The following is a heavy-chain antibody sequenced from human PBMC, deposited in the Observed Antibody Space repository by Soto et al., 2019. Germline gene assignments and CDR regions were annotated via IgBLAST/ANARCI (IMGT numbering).Heavy chain of an antibody. Sequence: EVQLLESGGALVQPGGSLRPSFEASGFAFSPFPISWVGKAPGKGLGWASAITGRGDTTDYADSVKGRFTISRDNSKNTLYLQMNSLRAEDTAVYYCAKDLGAAGAFDYWGQGTLVTVSS. J-gene: IGHJ4*02. CDR1: GFAFSPFP. CDR3: AKDLGAAGAFDY. V-gene: IGHV3-23*01. CDR2: ITGRGDTT. D-gene: IGHD6-13*01.